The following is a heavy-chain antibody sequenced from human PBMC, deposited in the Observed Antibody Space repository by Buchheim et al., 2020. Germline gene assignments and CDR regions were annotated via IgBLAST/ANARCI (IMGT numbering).Heavy chain of an antibody. CDR1: GFTFSSYA. CDR2: ISGSGGST. D-gene: IGHD6-19*01. J-gene: IGHJ6*02. Sequence: EVQLLESGGGLVQPGGSLRLSCAASGFTFSSYAMSWVRQAPGKGLEWVSAISGSGGSTYYADSVKGRFTISRDNSKNTLYLQMNSRRAEDTAVYYCAKDPSSGWYWGYYYGMDVWGQGTT. CDR3: AKDPSSGWYWGYYYGMDV. V-gene: IGHV3-23*01.